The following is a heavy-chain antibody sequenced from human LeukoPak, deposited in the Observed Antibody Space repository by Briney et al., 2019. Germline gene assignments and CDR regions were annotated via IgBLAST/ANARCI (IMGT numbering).Heavy chain of an antibody. D-gene: IGHD3-16*01. J-gene: IGHJ2*01. V-gene: IGHV2-5*01. Sequence: SGPTLLNPTQTLTLSSTELSLVLSTSGVGVGWIRQPPGRALEWLALIYWNDDKRYSPSLKSRLTITKDTSKNHLVLTKTNMDPVDTATYYCGHRPDYATHWYFDHWGHGTLVTVSS. CDR2: IYWNDDK. CDR1: SLVLSTSGVG. CDR3: GHRPDYATHWYFDH.